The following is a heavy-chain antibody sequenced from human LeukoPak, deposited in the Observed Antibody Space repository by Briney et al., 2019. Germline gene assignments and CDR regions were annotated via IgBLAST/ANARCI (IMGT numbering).Heavy chain of an antibody. CDR3: ARAEVVPFGY. J-gene: IGHJ4*02. CDR2: MNPNSGDT. CDR1: GYTFTGYY. V-gene: IGHV1-2*02. Sequence: ASVKVSCKASGYTFTGYYLHWVRQAPGQGLEWMGWMNPNSGDTNYAQKFQGRVTMTRDTSISTAYMDLSRLKSDDTAVYYCARAEVVPFGYWGQGTLVTVSS.